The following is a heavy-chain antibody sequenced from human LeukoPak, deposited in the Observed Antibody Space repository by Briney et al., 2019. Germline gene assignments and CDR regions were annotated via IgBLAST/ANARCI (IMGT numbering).Heavy chain of an antibody. CDR2: IYSGGST. CDR3: ARMNRSSWYGVDY. CDR1: GFTVSSNF. V-gene: IGHV3-53*01. D-gene: IGHD6-13*01. Sequence: PGGSLRLSCAASGFTVSSNFMSWVRQAPGKGLEWVSVIYSGGSTYYADSVKGRFTISRDNSKNTLYLQMNSLRAEDTAVYYCARMNRSSWYGVDYWGQGTLVTVSS. J-gene: IGHJ4*02.